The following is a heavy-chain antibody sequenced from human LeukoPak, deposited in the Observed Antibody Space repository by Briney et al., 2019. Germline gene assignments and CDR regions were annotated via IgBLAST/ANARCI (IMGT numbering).Heavy chain of an antibody. CDR2: ISYDGSNK. CDR1: GFTFSSYA. D-gene: IGHD6-19*01. CDR3: AREGDQRKYSSGWYGY. V-gene: IGHV3-30-3*01. J-gene: IGHJ4*02. Sequence: GESLKISFAASGFTFSSYAMHWVRQAPGKGLEWVAVISYDGSNKYYADSVKSRFIISRDNSKNTLYLQMNSLRAEDTAVYYCAREGDQRKYSSGWYGYWGQGTLVTVSS.